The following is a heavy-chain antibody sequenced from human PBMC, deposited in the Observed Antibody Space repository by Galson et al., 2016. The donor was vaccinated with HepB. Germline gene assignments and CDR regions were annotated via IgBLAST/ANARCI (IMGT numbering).Heavy chain of an antibody. J-gene: IGHJ5*02. Sequence: SETLSLTCAVSGGSIRSNNWWSWVRQPPGKGLEWIGEIHHSGSTNYNPSLTTRITISVDKSKNQFSLKLSSVTAADTAMYYFASLSKDYDFWSGYYTYSFDPWGQGTLVTVSS. CDR1: GGSIRSNNW. D-gene: IGHD3-3*01. CDR2: IHHSGST. CDR3: ASLSKDYDFWSGYYTYSFDP. V-gene: IGHV4-4*02.